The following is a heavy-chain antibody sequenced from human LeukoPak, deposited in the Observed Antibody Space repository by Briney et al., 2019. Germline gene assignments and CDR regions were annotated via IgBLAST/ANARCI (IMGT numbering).Heavy chain of an antibody. CDR2: LDYDGNT. Sequence: SETLSLTCAVSGGSINTYYWAWIRQPPGKGLEWTGYLDYDGNTNYNPCLKVRVTISVDASKTQLSLKLASVTAEDTAVYYCARDSGATPNQINWFDPWGQGTLVTVAS. CDR1: GGSINTYY. J-gene: IGHJ5*02. D-gene: IGHD4/OR15-4a*01. V-gene: IGHV4-59*01. CDR3: ARDSGATPNQINWFDP.